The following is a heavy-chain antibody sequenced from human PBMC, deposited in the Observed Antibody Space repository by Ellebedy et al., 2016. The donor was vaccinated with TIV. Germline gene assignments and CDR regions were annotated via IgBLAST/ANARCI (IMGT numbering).Heavy chain of an antibody. Sequence: PGGSLRLSCAASGFSFSNSAMSWVRQAPGRGLEWVSSISGSGTITHYADSVRGRFTISRDTSKNTVYLQMDSLRAEDTAIYYCARGRSGTYIHHAFDYWGRGTLVTVSS. CDR3: ARGRSGTYIHHAFDY. V-gene: IGHV3-23*01. D-gene: IGHD1-14*01. CDR1: GFSFSNSA. CDR2: ISGSGTIT. J-gene: IGHJ4*02.